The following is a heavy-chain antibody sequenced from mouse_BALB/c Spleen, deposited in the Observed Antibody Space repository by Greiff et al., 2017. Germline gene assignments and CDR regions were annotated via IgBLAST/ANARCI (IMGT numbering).Heavy chain of an antibody. CDR2: IDPANGNT. V-gene: IGHV14-3*02. J-gene: IGHJ3*01. CDR3: AMEFAY. CDR1: GFNIKDTY. Sequence: EVKLMESGAELVKPGDSVKLSCTASGFNIKDTYMHWVKQRPEQGLEWIGRIDPANGNTKYDPKFQGKATITADTSSNTAYLQLSSLTSEDTAVYYCAMEFAYWGQGTLVTVSA.